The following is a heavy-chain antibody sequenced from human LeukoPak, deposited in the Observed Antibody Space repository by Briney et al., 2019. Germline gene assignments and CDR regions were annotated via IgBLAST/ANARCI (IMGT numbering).Heavy chain of an antibody. Sequence: SVKVSCKASGGTFSSYAISWVRQAPGQGLEWMGGITPIFGTANYAQKFQGRVTITADESTSTAYMELSSLRSEDTAVYYCVRDRGEWIDQYYGMDVWGQGTTVTVSS. J-gene: IGHJ6*02. D-gene: IGHD3-10*01. CDR2: ITPIFGTA. V-gene: IGHV1-69*13. CDR1: GGTFSSYA. CDR3: VRDRGEWIDQYYGMDV.